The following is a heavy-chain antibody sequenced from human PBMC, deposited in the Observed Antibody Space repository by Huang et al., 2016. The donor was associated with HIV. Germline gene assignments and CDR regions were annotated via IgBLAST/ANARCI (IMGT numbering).Heavy chain of an antibody. CDR1: GGSIRSDNYY. CDR2: IYLSGTT. V-gene: IGHV4-39*02. CDR3: ARLPGSITMIRGVITDPY. D-gene: IGHD3-10*01. J-gene: IGHJ4*02. Sequence: QLQLQESGPGLVKPSETLSLTCTVSGGSIRSDNYYWGWIRQPPGKGLEWLGCIYLSGTTYYNPSPRRRVTITVETSKNHFSLRMRPVTAADTAVYYCARLPGSITMIRGVITDPYWGQGTLVTVSS.